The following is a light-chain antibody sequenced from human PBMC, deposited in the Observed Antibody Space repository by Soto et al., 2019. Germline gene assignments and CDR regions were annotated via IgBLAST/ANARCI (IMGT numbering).Light chain of an antibody. V-gene: IGKV1-5*03. CDR3: QQYNSYSHT. CDR1: QSISSW. CDR2: KAS. Sequence: DIQMTQSPSTLSASVGDRVTITCRASQSISSWLAWYQQKPGKAPKLLIYKASSLESGVPSRFSGSGSGTEFTLTISSLQPDDFATYYCQQYNSYSHTFGPGTKVDIK. J-gene: IGKJ3*01.